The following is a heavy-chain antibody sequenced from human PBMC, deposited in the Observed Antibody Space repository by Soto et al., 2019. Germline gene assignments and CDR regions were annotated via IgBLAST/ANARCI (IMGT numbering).Heavy chain of an antibody. CDR3: ARDLAAAGTGGEDAFDI. Sequence: QVQLQESGPGLVKPSGTLSLTCAVSSGSISSSNWWSWVRQPPGKGLEWIGEIYHSGSTNYNPSLKSRVTISVDKSKNQFSLKLSSVTAADTAVYYCARDLAAAGTGGEDAFDIWGQGTMVTVSS. CDR2: IYHSGST. D-gene: IGHD6-13*01. J-gene: IGHJ3*02. V-gene: IGHV4-4*02. CDR1: SGSISSSNW.